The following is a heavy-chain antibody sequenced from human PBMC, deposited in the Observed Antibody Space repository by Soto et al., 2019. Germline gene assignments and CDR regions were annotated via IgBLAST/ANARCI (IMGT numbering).Heavy chain of an antibody. V-gene: IGHV4-59*01. CDR1: GVSISRYF. J-gene: IGHJ5*02. CDR2: IFYTGST. CDR3: AHFSDLEWFDP. Sequence: PSETLSLTCTVSGVSISRYFWSWIRQSPGKGLEWIGYIFYTGSTTYNPSLKSRVTISIDTSKNQFSLKLSPLTAADTAVYYCAHFSDLEWFDPWGQGTLVTVSS. D-gene: IGHD2-21*01.